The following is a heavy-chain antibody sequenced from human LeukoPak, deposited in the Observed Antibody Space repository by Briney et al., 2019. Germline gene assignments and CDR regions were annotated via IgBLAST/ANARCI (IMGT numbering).Heavy chain of an antibody. CDR2: INHSGST. CDR3: ARGYSYGYYYYYGMDV. V-gene: IGHV4-34*01. J-gene: IGHJ6*02. CDR1: GGSISSYY. Sequence: SETLSLTCTVSGGSISSYYWSWIRQPPGKGLEWIGEINHSGSTNYNPSLKSRVTISVDTSKNQFSLKLSSVTAADTAVYYCARGYSYGYYYYYGMDVWGQGTTVTVSS. D-gene: IGHD5-18*01.